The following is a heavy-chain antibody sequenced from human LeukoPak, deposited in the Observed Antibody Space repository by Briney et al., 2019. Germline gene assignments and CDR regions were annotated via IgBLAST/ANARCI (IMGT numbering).Heavy chain of an antibody. J-gene: IGHJ4*02. V-gene: IGHV4-39*01. CDR3: ARHGASGGNFDS. D-gene: IGHD1-26*01. Sequence: PSETLSLTCTVSGGSIINSNNYFWGWIRQPPGKGLEWIGSVHHGGSTSYKPSLKSRITVSVDTSKNQFSLKLSSLTAADTAVYYCARHGASGGNFDSWGQGTLVTVSS. CDR1: GGSIINSNNYF. CDR2: VHHGGST.